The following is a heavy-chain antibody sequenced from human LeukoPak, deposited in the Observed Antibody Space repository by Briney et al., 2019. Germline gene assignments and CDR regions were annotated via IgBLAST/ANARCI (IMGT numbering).Heavy chain of an antibody. V-gene: IGHV3-74*01. CDR1: GFSFSSYW. D-gene: IGHD5-24*01. CDR3: ASDLSSDRDGYYES. J-gene: IGHJ4*02. Sequence: GGSLRLSCAASGFSFSSYWMHWVRQVPGKGLVWVARIYTDGSTTSYAESLKGRYTTSRDTPKNPLNLQMNRPTAASTAVYSCASDLSSDRDGYYESGGRGRLVT. CDR2: IYTDGSTT.